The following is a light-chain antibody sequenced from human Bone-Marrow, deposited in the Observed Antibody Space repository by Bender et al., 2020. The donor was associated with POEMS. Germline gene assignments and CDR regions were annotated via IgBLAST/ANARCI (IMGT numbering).Light chain of an antibody. CDR2: SDN. V-gene: IGLV1-44*01. CDR3: AAWDVGMSGGV. Sequence: QSVLTQPPSASGTPGQRVTISCSGSNSNIGTNAVNWYQQFPGTEPQLLIYSDNQRPSGVPDRFYAFKSGTSASLAISGLQSEDEADYYCAAWDVGMSGGVLGGGTKVTV. J-gene: IGLJ3*02. CDR1: NSNIGTNA.